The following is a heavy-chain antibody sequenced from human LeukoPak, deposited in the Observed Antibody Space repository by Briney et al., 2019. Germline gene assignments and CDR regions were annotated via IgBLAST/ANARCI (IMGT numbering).Heavy chain of an antibody. CDR3: AKVGYDSSGYYSSFDY. V-gene: IGHV3-23*01. CDR2: ISGSGGST. Sequence: GGTLRLSCAASGFTFSSYGMSWVRQAPGKGLEWVSGISGSGGSTYYADSVKGRLTISRDNSKNTLYLQMNSLRAEDTAVYYCAKVGYDSSGYYSSFDYWGQGTLVAVST. CDR1: GFTFSSYG. J-gene: IGHJ4*02. D-gene: IGHD3-22*01.